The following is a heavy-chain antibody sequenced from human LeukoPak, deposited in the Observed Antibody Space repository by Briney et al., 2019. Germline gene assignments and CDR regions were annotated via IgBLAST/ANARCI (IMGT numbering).Heavy chain of an antibody. CDR2: IRFDGSEK. Sequence: PGGSLRLSCVASGFSFSSYGMHWVRRAPGKGLEWMTFIRFDGSEKYYADSVKGRFTISRDYSKNTLFLQMSSLRPEDTAVYYCAGYASSGRRDAFDIWGQGTMVTVSS. CDR3: AGYASSGRRDAFDI. CDR1: GFSFSSYG. D-gene: IGHD3-22*01. J-gene: IGHJ3*02. V-gene: IGHV3-30*02.